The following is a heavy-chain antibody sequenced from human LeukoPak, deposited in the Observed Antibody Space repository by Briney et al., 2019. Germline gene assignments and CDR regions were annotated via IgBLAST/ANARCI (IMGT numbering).Heavy chain of an antibody. J-gene: IGHJ6*02. CDR1: GFTFSSYA. V-gene: IGHV3-30*04. D-gene: IGHD2-15*01. CDR2: ISYDGSNK. CDR3: ATVVVVAATNYYYYATDV. Sequence: GRSLRLSCAASGFTFSSYAMHWVRQAPGKGLEWVAVISYDGSNKYYADSVKGRFTISRDNSKNTLYLQMNSLRAEDTAVYYCATVVVVAATNYYYYATDVWGQGTTVTVSS.